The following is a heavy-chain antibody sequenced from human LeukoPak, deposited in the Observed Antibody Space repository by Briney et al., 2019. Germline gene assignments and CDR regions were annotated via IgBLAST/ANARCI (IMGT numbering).Heavy chain of an antibody. CDR3: AQSLGSGNWIGNWFDP. CDR2: NYYTGRT. J-gene: IGHJ5*02. CDR1: GGSISSSSHS. Sequence: SETLSLTCTVSGGSISSSSHSWGWIRQPPGKGLGWTGTNYYTGRTYYNPSLESLLTISVDTSKNQFSLKLTSVTAADTAIYYCAQSLGSGNWIGNWFDPWGQGTLVTVSS. V-gene: IGHV4-39*01. D-gene: IGHD1-1*01.